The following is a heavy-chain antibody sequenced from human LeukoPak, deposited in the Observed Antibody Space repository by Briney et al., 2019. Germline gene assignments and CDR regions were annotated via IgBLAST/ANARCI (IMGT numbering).Heavy chain of an antibody. J-gene: IGHJ4*01. CDR1: GYKFTNYW. CDR3: ARHAHDYYGSGSCPLFDL. Sequence: GESLKISCQASGYKFTNYWIGWVRQMPGKGLECLGIIFPGDLEVRYSPSFQGQVTISSDKSTSTAYLQWGSLKASDTAMYYCARHAHDYYGSGSCPLFDLWGQGTLVTVSS. D-gene: IGHD3-10*01. V-gene: IGHV5-51*01. CDR2: IFPGDLEV.